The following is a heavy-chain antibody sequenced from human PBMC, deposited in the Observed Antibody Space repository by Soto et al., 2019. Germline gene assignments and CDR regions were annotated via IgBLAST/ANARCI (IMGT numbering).Heavy chain of an antibody. CDR1: GFTFSGYT. D-gene: IGHD3-10*01. Sequence: PGGSLRLSCAASGFTFSGYTMNWVRQAPGKGLEWVSYISTAGDTYYPGSVKGRFTISRENAKNSLYLQMNSLRAGDTAVYYCARVGGGSTMVRGVIKRKDAFDIWGQGTMVTVSS. CDR3: ARVGGGSTMVRGVIKRKDAFDI. J-gene: IGHJ3*02. CDR2: ISTAGDT. V-gene: IGHV3-13*01.